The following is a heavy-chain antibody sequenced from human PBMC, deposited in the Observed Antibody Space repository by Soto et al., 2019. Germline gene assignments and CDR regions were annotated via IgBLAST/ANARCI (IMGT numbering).Heavy chain of an antibody. V-gene: IGHV2-5*02. CDR3: AHRYRSSHGMDV. CDR1: GFSLSTSGVV. J-gene: IGHJ6*02. D-gene: IGHD6-13*01. Sequence: QITLKESGSALVKPTQTLTLTCTFSGFSLSTSGVVVGWLRKPPGKPLEWLALISWDDAGRNNTSLKSRLTITKDTPKNQVVLTMTNMDPVDTATYYCAHRYRSSHGMDVWGQGTTVTVSS. CDR2: ISWDDAG.